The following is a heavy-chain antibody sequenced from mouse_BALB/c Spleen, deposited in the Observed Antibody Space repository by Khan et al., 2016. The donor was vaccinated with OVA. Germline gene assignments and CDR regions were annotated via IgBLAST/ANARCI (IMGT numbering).Heavy chain of an antibody. D-gene: IGHD2-13*01. J-gene: IGHJ3*01. CDR1: GFTFSNYC. CDR3: RSDLNGSFAY. Sequence: EVQLLESGADLVKPGGSLKLSCAASGFTFSNYCMPWVRQIPDKGLEWVATINSDGTYTYYPDNFKGRFTISGNNSKNPLYLEMTSLKYEDTAMYYCRSDLNGSFAYWGQGTLVTVSA. CDR2: INSDGTYT. V-gene: IGHV5-6*01.